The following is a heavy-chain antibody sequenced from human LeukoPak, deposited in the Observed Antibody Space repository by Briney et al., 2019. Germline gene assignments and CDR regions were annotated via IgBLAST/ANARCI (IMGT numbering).Heavy chain of an antibody. Sequence: PGGSLRLSCAASGFTFSSYGMHWVRQAPGKGLEWVAAIWYDGSNKYYADSVKGRFTISRDNSKNTLYLQTNSLRAEDTAVYYCAKDPAAHFGVVTPNRFDYWGQGTLVTVSS. D-gene: IGHD3-3*01. V-gene: IGHV3-33*06. CDR3: AKDPAAHFGVVTPNRFDY. CDR2: IWYDGSNK. CDR1: GFTFSSYG. J-gene: IGHJ4*02.